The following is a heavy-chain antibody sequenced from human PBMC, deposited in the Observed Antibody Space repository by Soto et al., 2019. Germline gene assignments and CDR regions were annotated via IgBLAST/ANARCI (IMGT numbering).Heavy chain of an antibody. Sequence: QVPLVQSGAEVKKPGSSVKVSCKASGGTFSSYTISWVRQAPGQGLEWMGRIIPILGIANYAQKFQGRVTITADKSTNTAYMELSSLRSEDTAVYYCARDGSPCSGGSCYTYYFDYWGQGTLVTVSS. J-gene: IGHJ4*02. CDR2: IIPILGIA. CDR1: GGTFSSYT. V-gene: IGHV1-69*08. CDR3: ARDGSPCSGGSCYTYYFDY. D-gene: IGHD2-15*01.